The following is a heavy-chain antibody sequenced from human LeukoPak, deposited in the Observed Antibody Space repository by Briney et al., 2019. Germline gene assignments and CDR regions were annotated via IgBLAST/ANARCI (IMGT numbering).Heavy chain of an antibody. CDR2: ISGSGGST. D-gene: IGHD3-3*01. J-gene: IGHJ4*02. V-gene: IGHV3-23*01. CDR1: GFTFSSYA. Sequence: PGGSLRLSCAASGFTFSSYAMSWVRQAPGKGLEWVSAISGSGGSTYYADSVKGRFTISRDNSKNTLYLQMNSLRAEDTAVYYCAKDPGGPTIFGVASPPWYFDYWGQGTLVTVSS. CDR3: AKDPGGPTIFGVASPPWYFDY.